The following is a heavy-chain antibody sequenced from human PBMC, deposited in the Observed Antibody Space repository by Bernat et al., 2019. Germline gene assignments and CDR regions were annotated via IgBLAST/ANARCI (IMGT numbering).Heavy chain of an antibody. CDR1: GFTVSSNY. Sequence: EVQLVESGGGLVQPGGSLRLSCAASGFTVSSNYMSWVHQAPGKGLEWVSVIYSGGSTYYADSVKGRFTISRDNSKNTLYLQMNSLRAEDTAVYYCARGKNYYDSSGYYYWGQGTLVTVSS. V-gene: IGHV3-66*02. J-gene: IGHJ4*02. CDR3: ARGKNYYDSSGYYY. D-gene: IGHD3-22*01. CDR2: IYSGGST.